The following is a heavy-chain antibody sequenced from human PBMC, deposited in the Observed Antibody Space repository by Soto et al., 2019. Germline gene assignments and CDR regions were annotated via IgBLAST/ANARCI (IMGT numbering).Heavy chain of an antibody. D-gene: IGHD3-10*01. CDR3: AKDPPRGVQLVVGDF. Sequence: QVHLVQSGAEVKKPGASVKVSCKASGYSFTDFYMHWVRQAPGQGLEWLGWINPNTGDTDYAQIFQGRVALPRDTSTSTAYMEMTRLTSDDTAVYYCAKDPPRGVQLVVGDFWGQGTLVTVSS. CDR2: INPNTGDT. J-gene: IGHJ4*02. V-gene: IGHV1-2*02. CDR1: GYSFTDFY.